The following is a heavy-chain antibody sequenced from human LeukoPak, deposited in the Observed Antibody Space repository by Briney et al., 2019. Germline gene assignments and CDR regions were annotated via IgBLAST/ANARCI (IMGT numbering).Heavy chain of an antibody. Sequence: KESGPTLVXPTQTLTLTCTFSGFSLSTSGGGVVWIRQPPGKALHWLALIYGDEDKRYSPSLNSTLTITKDTSKNQVVLTMTNMDPVDTATYYCAHTVLWFGESGPFDYWGQGTLVTVSS. CDR1: GFSLSTSGGG. CDR3: AHTVLWFGESGPFDY. D-gene: IGHD3-10*01. V-gene: IGHV2-5*02. J-gene: IGHJ4*02. CDR2: IYGDEDK.